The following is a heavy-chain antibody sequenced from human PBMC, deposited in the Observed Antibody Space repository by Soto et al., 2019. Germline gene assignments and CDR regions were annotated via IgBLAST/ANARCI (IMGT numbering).Heavy chain of an antibody. Sequence: EVQLVESGGGLVKPGGSLRLSCAASGFTFSSYSMNWVRQAPGKGLEWVSSISSSSSYIYYADSVKGRFTISRDNAKNSLYLQMNSLRAEDTAVYYCARDRNIAEGYYYGMDVWGQGTTVTVSS. D-gene: IGHD6-13*01. CDR2: ISSSSSYI. J-gene: IGHJ6*02. CDR3: ARDRNIAEGYYYGMDV. CDR1: GFTFSSYS. V-gene: IGHV3-21*01.